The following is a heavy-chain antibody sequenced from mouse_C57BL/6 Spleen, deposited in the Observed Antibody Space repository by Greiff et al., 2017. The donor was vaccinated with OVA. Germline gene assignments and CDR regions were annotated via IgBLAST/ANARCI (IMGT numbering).Heavy chain of an antibody. J-gene: IGHJ2*01. Sequence: EVKVVESGGGLVKPGGSLKLSCAASGFTFSSYAMSWVRQTPEQRLEWVATISDGGSYTYYPDNVKGRFTIARDNAKNNLYLQMSHLKSEDTAMYYCARDKDYGSSNFDYWGQGTTLTVSS. CDR2: ISDGGSYT. CDR3: ARDKDYGSSNFDY. D-gene: IGHD1-1*01. CDR1: GFTFSSYA. V-gene: IGHV5-4*01.